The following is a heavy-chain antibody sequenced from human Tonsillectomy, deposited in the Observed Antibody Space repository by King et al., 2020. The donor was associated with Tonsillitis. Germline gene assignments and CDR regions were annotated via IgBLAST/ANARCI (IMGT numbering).Heavy chain of an antibody. CDR1: GFTFESYS. J-gene: IGHJ3*02. V-gene: IGHV3-21*01. D-gene: IGHD5-12*01. CDR3: ARPYSGYDRDAFDI. Sequence: VQLVESGGGLVKPGGSLRLACAASGFTFESYSMNWVRQAPGKGLEWVSSISSSSSYLFYADPVKGRFTISRDNVKNSLYLQMNSLRADDTAVYYFARPYSGYDRDAFDIWGQGTMVTVSS. CDR2: ISSSSSYL.